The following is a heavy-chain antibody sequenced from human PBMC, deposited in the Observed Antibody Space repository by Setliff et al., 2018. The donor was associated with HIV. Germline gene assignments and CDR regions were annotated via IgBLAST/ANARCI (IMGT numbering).Heavy chain of an antibody. V-gene: IGHV4-30-4*08. D-gene: IGHD3-10*01. Sequence: SETLSLPCTVSGGSISSGDYYWSWLRPPPGKGLDWVGYIYYSGSTYYNPSLKSRVTISVDTSKNQFSLKLSSVTTADTAVYYCASDRLTMVRGVILPQYYFDYWGQGTLVTVSS. J-gene: IGHJ4*02. CDR3: ASDRLTMVRGVILPQYYFDY. CDR2: IYYSGST. CDR1: GGSISSGDYY.